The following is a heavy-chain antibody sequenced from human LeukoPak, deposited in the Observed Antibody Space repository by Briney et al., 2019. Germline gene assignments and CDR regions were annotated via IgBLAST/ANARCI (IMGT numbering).Heavy chain of an antibody. CDR2: ISYDGSNK. V-gene: IGHV3-30-3*01. CDR3: ARVVGAMDY. CDR1: GFTFSSYA. D-gene: IGHD1-26*01. J-gene: IGHJ4*02. Sequence: PGRSLRLSCAASGFTFSSYAMHWVRQAPGKGLEWVAFISYDGSNKYYADSVKGRLTISRDNSKNTLYLQMNSLRAEDTAVDYCARVVGAMDYWGQGTLVTVSS.